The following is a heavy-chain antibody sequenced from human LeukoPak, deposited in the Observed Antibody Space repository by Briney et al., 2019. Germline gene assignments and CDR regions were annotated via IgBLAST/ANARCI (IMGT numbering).Heavy chain of an antibody. CDR2: IYTSGST. D-gene: IGHD6-13*01. J-gene: IGHJ4*02. CDR1: GGSFSTYY. CDR3: ARGPQQGSSSWYSHADY. V-gene: IGHV4-4*07. Sequence: SETLSLTCTVSGGSFSTYYWSWIRQPAGKGLEWIGRIYTSGSTNYNPSLKSRVTISVDTSKNQFSLKLSSVTAADTAVYYCARGPQQGSSSWYSHADYWGQGTLVTVSS.